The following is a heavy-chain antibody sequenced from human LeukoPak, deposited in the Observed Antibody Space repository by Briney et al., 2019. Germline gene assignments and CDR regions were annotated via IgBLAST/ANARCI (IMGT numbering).Heavy chain of an antibody. CDR1: GVSINNPNYC. V-gene: IGHV4-30-4*08. J-gene: IGHJ6*02. D-gene: IGHD2-8*01. CDR3: ARAGSSGPYCTIGSCYGMDV. CDR2: GYCNGRS. Sequence: SQTLSLTCTVSGVSINNPNYCWSWVRQPPGKGLEWVGYGYCNGRSYYNPSLRSRLTMTVNTSSNQFSLELSSVTAADTAVYYCARAGSSGPYCTIGSCYGMDVWGQGTTVTVSS.